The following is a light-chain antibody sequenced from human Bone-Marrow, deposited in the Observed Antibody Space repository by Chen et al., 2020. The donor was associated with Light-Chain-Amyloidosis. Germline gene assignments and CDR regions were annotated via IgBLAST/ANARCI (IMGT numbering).Light chain of an antibody. V-gene: IGLV2-23*01. CDR3: SSYAGSSTFVV. CDR1: SSDVGSYKF. Sequence: QSALTQPASVSGSPGQSITISCTGTSSDVGSYKFVSWFQHHPGKAPKLMIYEGTQRPSGVSTRCSGSKSGNTASLTISGLQAEDEADYYCSSYAGSSTFVVFGGGTQLTVL. CDR2: EGT. J-gene: IGLJ7*01.